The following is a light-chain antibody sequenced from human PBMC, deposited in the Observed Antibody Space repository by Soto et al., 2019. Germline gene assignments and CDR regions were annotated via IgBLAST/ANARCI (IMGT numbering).Light chain of an antibody. CDR2: GAS. J-gene: IGKJ1*01. CDR1: QSVSSN. CDR3: QQYNNWPPTWP. V-gene: IGKV3-15*01. Sequence: EIVMTQSPATLSVSPGERATLSCRASQSVSSNLARYQQKPGQAPRLLSYGASTRATGIPARFSGSGSGTEFTLTISSLQSEDFAVYYCQQYNNWPPTWPFRQGTNVEIK.